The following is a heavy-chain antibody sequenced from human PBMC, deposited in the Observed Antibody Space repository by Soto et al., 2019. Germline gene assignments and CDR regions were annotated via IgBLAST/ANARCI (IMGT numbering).Heavy chain of an antibody. V-gene: IGHV3-23*01. J-gene: IGHJ4*02. D-gene: IGHD2-8*02. CDR2: ISGSGGTT. CDR3: ARGQGLVLFPVPVGIVNRPKPTGFDY. CDR1: GFTFSSYA. Sequence: EVQLLESGGGLARPGGALRLCCAASGFTFSSYAMTWVRQAPGKGLAWVSGISGSGGTTHYTDAVKGRFTVSRDNSNNTVCLQMNSLRVEDTAVYYCARGQGLVLFPVPVGIVNRPKPTGFDYWGQGTLVTVSS.